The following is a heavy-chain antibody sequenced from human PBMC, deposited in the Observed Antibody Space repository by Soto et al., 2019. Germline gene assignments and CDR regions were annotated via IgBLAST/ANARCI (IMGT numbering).Heavy chain of an antibody. D-gene: IGHD6-13*01. CDR3: ARDPPPVYSSSWRKTAKNAFDI. J-gene: IGHJ3*02. CDR1: GYAFSVYR. Sequence: VKGYRKASGYAFSVYRVSRVRLATGQGLEWMGWISAYNGNTNYAQKLQGRVTMTTDTSTSTAYMELRSLRSDDTAVYYCARDPPPVYSSSWRKTAKNAFDIWGQGTMVTVSS. CDR2: ISAYNGNT. V-gene: IGHV1-18*01.